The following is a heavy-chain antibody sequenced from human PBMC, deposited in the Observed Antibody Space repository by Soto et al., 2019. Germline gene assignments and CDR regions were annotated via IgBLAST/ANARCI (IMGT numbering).Heavy chain of an antibody. D-gene: IGHD4-4*01. CDR1: GFTFSRHW. CDR2: IKHDGSET. CDR3: ARDDYNWARDY. J-gene: IGHJ4*02. Sequence: EVQLVESGGGLVQPGGSLRLSCAASGFTFSRHWMSWVRQAPGKGLEWVANIKHDGSETYYVDSVKGRFTISRDNAKNSLYLQMHSLRAEDTAVYYCARDDYNWARDYWGQGTLVTVSS. V-gene: IGHV3-7*01.